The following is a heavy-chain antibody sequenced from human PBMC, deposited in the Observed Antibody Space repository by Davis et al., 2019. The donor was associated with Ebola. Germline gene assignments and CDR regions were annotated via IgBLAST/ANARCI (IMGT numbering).Heavy chain of an antibody. CDR3: ARDGAYSSGWYSFDY. V-gene: IGHV1-2*06. CDR1: GYTFTGYY. CDR2: INPNSGGT. Sequence: ASVKVSCKASGYTFTGYYMHWVRQAPGQGLEWMGRINPNSGGTNYAQKFQGRVTITRDTSASTAYMELSSLRSEDTAVYYCARDGAYSSGWYSFDYWGQGTLVTVSS. D-gene: IGHD6-19*01. J-gene: IGHJ4*02.